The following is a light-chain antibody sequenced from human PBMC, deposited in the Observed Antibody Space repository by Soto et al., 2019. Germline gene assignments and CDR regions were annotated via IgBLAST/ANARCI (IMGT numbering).Light chain of an antibody. CDR3: QQYNNWPPVT. CDR2: GAS. CDR1: QSVSSN. V-gene: IGKV3-15*01. J-gene: IGKJ4*01. Sequence: EIVMTQSPATLSVSPGERATLSCRASQSVSSNLAWSQQKPGQAPRLLIYGASTRATGIPARFSGSVSGTEFTLTHSSLQSEDFAVYYCQQYNNWPPVTFGGGTKVEIK.